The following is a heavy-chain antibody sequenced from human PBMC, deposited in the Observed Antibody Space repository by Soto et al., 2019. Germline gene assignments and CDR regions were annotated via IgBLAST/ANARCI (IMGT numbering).Heavy chain of an antibody. V-gene: IGHV1-3*05. D-gene: IGHD6-19*01. CDR2: INAGNGNT. Sequence: QVQLVQSGAEEKKPGASVKVSCKASGYTFTGYAMHWVRQAPGQRLEWMGWINAGNGNTKYSQKFQGRVTITRDTSASTSYMERRSLRSEDTAVYYCARAVAVAADFDYWGQGTLVTVSS. J-gene: IGHJ4*02. CDR1: GYTFTGYA. CDR3: ARAVAVAADFDY.